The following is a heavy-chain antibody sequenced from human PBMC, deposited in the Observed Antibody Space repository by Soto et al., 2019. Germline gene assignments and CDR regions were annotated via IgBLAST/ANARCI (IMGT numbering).Heavy chain of an antibody. J-gene: IGHJ4*02. D-gene: IGHD2-2*01. CDR1: GFTFSSYS. V-gene: IGHV3-21*01. Sequence: GGSLRLSCAASGFTFSSYSMNWVRQAPGKGLEWVSSISSSSSYIYYADSVKGRFTISRDNAKNSLYLQMNSLRAEDTAVYYCARVTLGLSSRIDYWGQGTLVTVSS. CDR3: ARVTLGLSSRIDY. CDR2: ISSSSSYI.